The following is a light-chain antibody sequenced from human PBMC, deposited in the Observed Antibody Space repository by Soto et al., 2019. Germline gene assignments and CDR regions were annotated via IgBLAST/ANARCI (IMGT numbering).Light chain of an antibody. CDR1: SSNIGKNF. Sequence: QSLLTQPPSVSAAPGQKVTISCSGSSSNIGKNFISWYQQLPGTAPKLLIYDNTQRPLGIPDRFSASKSGTSRTLDITGLQTGDEADYYCGSWDTSLSAGVFGTGTKVTVL. J-gene: IGLJ1*01. CDR3: GSWDTSLSAGV. V-gene: IGLV1-51*01. CDR2: DNT.